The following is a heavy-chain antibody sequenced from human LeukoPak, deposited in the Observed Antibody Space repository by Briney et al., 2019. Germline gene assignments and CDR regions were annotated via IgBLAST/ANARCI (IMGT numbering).Heavy chain of an antibody. Sequence: PSETLSLTCTVSGGSISSYYWSWIRQPPRKGLEWMWYIYYSGSTNYNPSLKSRVTISVDTSKNQFSLKLSSVTAADTAVYYCARVGGGTYYYYYYYMDIWGKGTTVTVSS. CDR3: ARVGGGTYYYYYYYMDI. D-gene: IGHD2-15*01. J-gene: IGHJ6*03. CDR2: IYYSGST. V-gene: IGHV4-59*01. CDR1: GGSISSYY.